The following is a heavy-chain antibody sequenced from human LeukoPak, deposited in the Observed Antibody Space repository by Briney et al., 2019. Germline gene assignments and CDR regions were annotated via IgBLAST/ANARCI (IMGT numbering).Heavy chain of an antibody. V-gene: IGHV3-23*01. CDR2: ISGGGGTT. D-gene: IGHD3-10*01. CDR3: ARKSASGNYPLDY. CDR1: GSTFGDYA. J-gene: IGHJ4*02. Sequence: QPGRSLRPCCTAAGSTFGDYAMSCVRQAPGKGVGWASTISGGGGTTYYASSVKGRFTISKDTSKNTLYLPMSRLRAEATAYYYCARKSASGNYPLDYWGQGTMVSVCS.